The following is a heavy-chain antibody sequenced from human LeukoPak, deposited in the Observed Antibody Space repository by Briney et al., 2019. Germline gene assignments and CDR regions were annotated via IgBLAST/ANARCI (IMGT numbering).Heavy chain of an antibody. CDR3: ASFGGRTGYSSRGGDWFDP. D-gene: IGHD6-13*01. CDR1: GYTFTSYG. J-gene: IGHJ5*02. Sequence: GASVKVSCKASGYTFTSYGISWVRQAPGQGLEWMGWISAYNGNTNYAQKLQGRVTMTTDTSTSTAYMELRSLRSDDTAVYYCASFGGRTGYSSRGGDWFDPWGQGTLVTVSS. V-gene: IGHV1-18*01. CDR2: ISAYNGNT.